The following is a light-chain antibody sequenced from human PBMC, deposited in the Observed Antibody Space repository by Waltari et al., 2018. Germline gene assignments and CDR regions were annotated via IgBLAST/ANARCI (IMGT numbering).Light chain of an antibody. CDR2: RNN. CDR3: AAWDDSLSGVV. V-gene: IGLV1-47*01. J-gene: IGLJ2*01. CDR1: SSNIGRNY. Sequence: QSVLTQPPSASGTPGQRVTISCSGSSSNIGRNYVYWYQQLPGTAPKLLIDRNNQRPSGVPGRFSGSKSGHSASLAISGLRSEDEADYYCAAWDDSLSGVVFGGGTKLTVL.